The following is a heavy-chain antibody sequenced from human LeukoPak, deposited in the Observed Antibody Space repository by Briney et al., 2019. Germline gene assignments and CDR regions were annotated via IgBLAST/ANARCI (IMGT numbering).Heavy chain of an antibody. J-gene: IGHJ6*03. CDR2: ISGSGGST. D-gene: IGHD3-3*01. V-gene: IGHV3-23*01. CDR3: AKDVRRLRFLEWPNYMDV. Sequence: GGSLRLSCAASGFTFSSYAMSWVRQAPGKGLEWVSAISGSGGSTYYADSVKGRFTISRDNSKNTLYLQINSLRAEDTAVYYCAKDVRRLRFLEWPNYMDVWGKGTTVTVSS. CDR1: GFTFSSYA.